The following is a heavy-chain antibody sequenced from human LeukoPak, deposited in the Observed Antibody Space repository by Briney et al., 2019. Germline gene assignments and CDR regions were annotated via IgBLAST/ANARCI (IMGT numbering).Heavy chain of an antibody. D-gene: IGHD6-13*01. CDR3: ARRSWPYYFDY. Sequence: SETLSLTCAVYGGSFSGYYWSWIRQPPGKGLEWIGEINHSGSTNYNPSLKSRVTISVDTSKNQFSLKLSSVTAADTAVYYCARRSWPYYFDYWGQGTLVTVSS. V-gene: IGHV4-34*01. J-gene: IGHJ4*02. CDR2: INHSGST. CDR1: GGSFSGYY.